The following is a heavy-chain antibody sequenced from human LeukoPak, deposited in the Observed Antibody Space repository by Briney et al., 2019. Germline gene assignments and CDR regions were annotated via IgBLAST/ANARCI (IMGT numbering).Heavy chain of an antibody. Sequence: GGSLSLSCEASGFTFSSYAMSWVRQAPGKGLAWVSVISSSADSTYYADSVKGRFTISRDNSKNTLYLQMNNLRAEDTAVYYCAKPLEKYTYGGNFDYWGQGILVTVSS. J-gene: IGHJ4*02. CDR1: GFTFSSYA. D-gene: IGHD4-23*01. CDR3: AKPLEKYTYGGNFDY. CDR2: ISSSADST. V-gene: IGHV3-23*01.